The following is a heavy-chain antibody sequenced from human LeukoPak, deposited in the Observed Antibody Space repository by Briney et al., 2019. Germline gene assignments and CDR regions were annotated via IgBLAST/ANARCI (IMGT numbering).Heavy chain of an antibody. V-gene: IGHV3-11*04. CDR2: ISTSGDII. Sequence: KSGGSLRLSCAASGFTFSDYYMNWIRQAPGKGLEWVSYISTSGDIIYYADSVKGRFTISRDNAKNSLYLQMNSLRTEDTAVYYCAKSLYGSGSYYNWFDPWGQGTLVTVSS. CDR1: GFTFSDYY. CDR3: AKSLYGSGSYYNWFDP. D-gene: IGHD3-10*01. J-gene: IGHJ5*02.